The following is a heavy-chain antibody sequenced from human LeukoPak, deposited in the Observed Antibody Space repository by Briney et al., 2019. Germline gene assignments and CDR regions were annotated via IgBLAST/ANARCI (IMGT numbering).Heavy chain of an antibody. V-gene: IGHV3-21*01. Sequence: GGSLRLSCAASGFTFSDYSMNWVRHAPGKGLEWVSSISRRSRHVYYAGSVKGRFTISRDDARSSLYLQMNSLRAEDMAVYFCVRDLLGSGSTTAYLYHWGQGTLVTVSS. D-gene: IGHD3-10*01. J-gene: IGHJ1*01. CDR2: ISRRSRHV. CDR1: GFTFSDYS. CDR3: VRDLLGSGSTTAYLYH.